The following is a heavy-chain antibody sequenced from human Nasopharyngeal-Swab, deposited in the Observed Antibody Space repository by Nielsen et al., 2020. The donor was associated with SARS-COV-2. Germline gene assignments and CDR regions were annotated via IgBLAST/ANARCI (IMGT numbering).Heavy chain of an antibody. J-gene: IGHJ6*02. V-gene: IGHV3-21*01. CDR1: GFTFNNYN. CDR3: ARDGLDYDFWSAYFMDV. CDR2: ISSSSSYI. D-gene: IGHD3-3*01. Sequence: ETLSLTCAASGFTFNNYNFNWVRQAPGKGLEWVSSISSSSSYIYYADSVKGRFTISRDNAKNSLYLQMNSLRAGDTAVYYCARDGLDYDFWSAYFMDVWGQGTTVTVSS.